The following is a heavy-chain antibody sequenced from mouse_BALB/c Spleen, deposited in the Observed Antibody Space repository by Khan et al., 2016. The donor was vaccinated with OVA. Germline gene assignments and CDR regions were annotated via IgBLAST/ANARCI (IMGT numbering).Heavy chain of an antibody. CDR3: SRLAYYYNSEGFAY. D-gene: IGHD1-1*01. Sequence: EVELVESGGDFVRPGGSLKLSCAASGFTFSTYGMSWVRQTPDKRLEWVATIITGGAYTYYPDSVKGRFTISRVNAKNTLYLKLNSLKSDYTAIYYCSRLAYYYNSEGFAYWGQGTLVTVSA. V-gene: IGHV5-6*01. J-gene: IGHJ3*01. CDR1: GFTFSTYG. CDR2: IITGGAYT.